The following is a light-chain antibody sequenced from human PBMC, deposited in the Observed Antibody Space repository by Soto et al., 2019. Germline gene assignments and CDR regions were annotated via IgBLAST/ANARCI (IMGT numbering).Light chain of an antibody. CDR1: SSNIGSNY. V-gene: IGLV1-47*01. CDR2: MNN. Sequence: QSALTQPPSASGTPGQRVTISCSGSSSNIGSNYVYWYQQFPGTAPKLLIYMNNQRPSGVPDRFSGSKSGTSASLAISGLRCEDEVDYYCEAWDEGLRGVIFGGGTKLTVL. J-gene: IGLJ2*01. CDR3: EAWDEGLRGVI.